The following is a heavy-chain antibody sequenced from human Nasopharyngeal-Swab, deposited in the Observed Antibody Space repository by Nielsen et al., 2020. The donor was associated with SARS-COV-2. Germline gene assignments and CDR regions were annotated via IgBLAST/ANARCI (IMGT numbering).Heavy chain of an antibody. D-gene: IGHD3-22*01. CDR3: ARDPRDYYDDSGYRDAFDF. J-gene: IGHJ3*01. V-gene: IGHV4-34*01. Sequence: SETLSLTCAVYGGSFSGYYWSWIRQPPGKGLVWIGEINHSGSTNYNPSLKSRVTISVDTSKNQFSLKLTSVTAADTAVYYCARDPRDYYDDSGYRDAFDFWGQGTMVTVSS. CDR1: GGSFSGYY. CDR2: INHSGST.